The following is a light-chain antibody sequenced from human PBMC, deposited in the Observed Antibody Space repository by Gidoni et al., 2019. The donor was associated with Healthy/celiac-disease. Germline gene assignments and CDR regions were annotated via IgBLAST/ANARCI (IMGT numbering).Light chain of an antibody. Sequence: DIPLTQSPSSLSASVGDRVTITCRASQSISSYLNWYQQKPGKAPKLLIYAASSLQSGVPSRFSGSGSGTDFTLTISSLQPEDFATYYCQQIYSTPFTFGEGTKVEIK. CDR2: AAS. CDR1: QSISSY. J-gene: IGKJ4*01. V-gene: IGKV1-39*01. CDR3: QQIYSTPFT.